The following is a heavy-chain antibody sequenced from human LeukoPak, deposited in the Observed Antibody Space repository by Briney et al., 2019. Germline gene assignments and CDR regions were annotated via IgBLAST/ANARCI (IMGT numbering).Heavy chain of an antibody. CDR1: GFTFSSYW. Sequence: PGGSLRLSCAASGFTFSSYWMYWARQAPGKGLVWVSHINSDGSSSTYADSVKGRFTISRDNAKNTLYLQVSSLRAEDTAVYYCARGVEAAGTDYWGQGTLVTVSS. CDR3: ARGVEAAGTDY. J-gene: IGHJ4*02. V-gene: IGHV3-74*03. D-gene: IGHD6-13*01. CDR2: INSDGSSS.